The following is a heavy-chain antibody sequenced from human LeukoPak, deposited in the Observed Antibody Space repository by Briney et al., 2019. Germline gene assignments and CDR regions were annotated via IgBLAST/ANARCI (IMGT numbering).Heavy chain of an antibody. CDR2: MNPNSGNT. CDR3: VREDAHTYYFDF. J-gene: IGHJ4*02. V-gene: IGHV1-8*01. D-gene: IGHD2-15*01. CDR1: GYTFTSYD. Sequence: ASVKVSCKASGYTFTSYDINWVRQATGQGLEWMGWMNPNSGNTGYAQKFQGRVTMTRNTSISTAYMELSSLRSGDTAVYYCVREDAHTYYFDFWGPGTLVTVSS.